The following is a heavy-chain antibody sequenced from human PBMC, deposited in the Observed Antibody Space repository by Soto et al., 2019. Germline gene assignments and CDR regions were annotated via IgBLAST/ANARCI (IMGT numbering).Heavy chain of an antibody. V-gene: IGHV3-11*06. CDR1: GFTFSDYY. Sequence: GGSLRLSCAASGFTFSDYYMSWIRQAPGKGLEWVSYISSSSGYTNYADSVKGRFTISRDNAKNSLYLQMNSLRAKDTAVYYCAKEYGRLDYWGQGTLVTVS. D-gene: IGHD4-17*01. J-gene: IGHJ4*02. CDR3: AKEYGRLDY. CDR2: ISSSSGYT.